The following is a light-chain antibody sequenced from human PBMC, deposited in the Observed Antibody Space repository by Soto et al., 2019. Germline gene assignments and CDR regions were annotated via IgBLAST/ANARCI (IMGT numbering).Light chain of an antibody. CDR2: DAS. J-gene: IGKJ4*01. CDR3: QQRSNWPLT. CDR1: QSVTSSS. Sequence: EIVLTQFPGTLSLSPGERATLSCRASQSVTSSSLAWYQQKVGRAPRLLIYDASNRATGISARFSGSGSGTDFTLTISSLEPEDSAVYYCQQRSNWPLTFGGGTKVDIK. V-gene: IGKV3D-20*02.